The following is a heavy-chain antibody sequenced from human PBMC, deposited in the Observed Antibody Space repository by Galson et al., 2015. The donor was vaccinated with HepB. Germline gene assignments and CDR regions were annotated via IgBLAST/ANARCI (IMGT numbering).Heavy chain of an antibody. Sequence: SVKVSCKASGYTFTSYAMHWVRQAPGQRLEWMGWINAGNGNTKYSQKFQGRVTITRDTSASTAYMELSSLRSEDTAVYYSATDASGTGAFDIWGQGTTVTVSS. CDR2: INAGNGNT. V-gene: IGHV1-3*01. J-gene: IGHJ3*02. CDR1: GYTFTSYA. D-gene: IGHD3-10*01. CDR3: ATDASGTGAFDI.